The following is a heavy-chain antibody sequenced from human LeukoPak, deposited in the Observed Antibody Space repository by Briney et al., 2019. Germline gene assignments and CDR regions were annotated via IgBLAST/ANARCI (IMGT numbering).Heavy chain of an antibody. CDR3: AKCPRIAGRAFDY. Sequence: GGSLRLSCAASGSIFSSAWMNWVRQAPGKGLEWVGRIKSISVGGPTEYAAPVKGRFIISRDDSKATLSLQMNSLRAEDTAVYYCAKCPRIAGRAFDYWGQGTLVTVSS. CDR1: GSIFSSAW. D-gene: IGHD6-13*01. CDR2: IKSISVGGPT. J-gene: IGHJ4*02. V-gene: IGHV3-15*07.